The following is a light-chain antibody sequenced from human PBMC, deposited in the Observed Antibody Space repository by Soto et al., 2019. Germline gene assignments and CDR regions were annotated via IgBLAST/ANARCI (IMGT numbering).Light chain of an antibody. Sequence: DIQKTQSPSTLSASVGDRVTITCRARQSICSWVARHPQKPGKAPKLLILKASSLRSGVPLRVSGSGSGTEFTLTISSLQPDDFATYYCQQYNSYRAFGQGTKVDIK. CDR2: KAS. V-gene: IGKV1-5*03. CDR3: QQYNSYRA. J-gene: IGKJ1*01. CDR1: QSICSW.